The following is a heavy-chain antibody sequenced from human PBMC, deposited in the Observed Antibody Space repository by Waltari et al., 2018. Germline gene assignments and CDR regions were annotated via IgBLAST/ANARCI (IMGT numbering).Heavy chain of an antibody. CDR1: GWSFSGYY. J-gene: IGHJ4*02. D-gene: IGHD1-7*01. Sequence: QVQLQQWGAGLLKPSETLSLTCAVYGWSFSGYYWSWIRQPPGKGLDWIGEIKHSGSTNYNPSLKSRVTISVDTSKNQFSMKLSSVTAADTAVYYCARPRGYNWNFGFFDYWGQGTLVTVSS. V-gene: IGHV4-34*01. CDR3: ARPRGYNWNFGFFDY. CDR2: IKHSGST.